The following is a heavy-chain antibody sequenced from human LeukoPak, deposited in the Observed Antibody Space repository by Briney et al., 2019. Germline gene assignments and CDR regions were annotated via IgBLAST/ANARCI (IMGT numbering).Heavy chain of an antibody. CDR3: ARGVGYFDWLLMGYFDY. D-gene: IGHD3-9*01. Sequence: ASVKVSCKASGYIFTSFGISWVRQAPGQGLEWMGWISAYNGHIDYAQKLQGRVTMTTDTSTSTAYMELRSLRSDDTAVYYCARGVGYFDWLLMGYFDYWGQGTLVTVSS. J-gene: IGHJ4*02. CDR2: ISAYNGHI. V-gene: IGHV1-18*01. CDR1: GYIFTSFG.